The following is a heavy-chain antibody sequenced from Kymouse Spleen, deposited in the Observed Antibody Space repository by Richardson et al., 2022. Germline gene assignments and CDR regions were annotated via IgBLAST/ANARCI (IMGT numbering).Heavy chain of an antibody. D-gene: IGHD3-10*01. J-gene: IGHJ4*02. CDR3: AKPITMVRGVFDY. V-gene: IGHV3-9*01. CDR1: GFTFDDYA. CDR2: ISWNSGSI. Sequence: EVQLVESGGGLVQPGRSLRLSCAASGFTFDDYAMHWVRQAPGKGLEWVSGISWNSGSIGYADSVKGRFTISRDNAKNSLYLQMNSLRAEDTALYYCAKPITMVRGVFDYWGQGTLVTVSS.